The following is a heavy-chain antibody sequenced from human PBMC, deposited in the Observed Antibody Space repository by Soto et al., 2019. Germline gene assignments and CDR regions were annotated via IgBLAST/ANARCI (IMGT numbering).Heavy chain of an antibody. D-gene: IGHD2-2*01. J-gene: IGHJ4*02. CDR1: GYTFTSYA. V-gene: IGHV1-3*01. CDR2: INAGKGNT. Sequence: GASVKVSCKASGYTFTSYAMHCVRQAPGQMLEWMGWINAGKGNTKYSQKFQGRVTLTRDTSASTAYMELSSLSSEDTAVYYCARAGDDCSTTSCYMIDYWGQGTLVTVSS. CDR3: ARAGDDCSTTSCYMIDY.